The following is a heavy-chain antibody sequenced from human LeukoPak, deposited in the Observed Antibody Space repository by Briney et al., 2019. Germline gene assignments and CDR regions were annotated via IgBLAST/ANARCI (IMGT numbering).Heavy chain of an antibody. CDR1: GFTFRRYG. V-gene: IGHV3-23*01. Sequence: GGSLRLSCAASGFTFRRYGMSWVRQAPGKGLEWVSAISGSGGSTYYADSVKGRFTISRDNSKNTLYLQMNSLRAEDTAVYYCARDYVWGSYDDYWGQGTLVTVSS. J-gene: IGHJ4*02. D-gene: IGHD3-16*01. CDR3: ARDYVWGSYDDY. CDR2: ISGSGGST.